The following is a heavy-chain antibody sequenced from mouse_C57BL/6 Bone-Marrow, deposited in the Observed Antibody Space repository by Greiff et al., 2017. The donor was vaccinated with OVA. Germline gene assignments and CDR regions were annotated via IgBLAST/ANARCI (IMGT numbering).Heavy chain of an antibody. CDR3: ARSGSNLFAY. Sequence: VQLVESGPELVKPGASVKISCKASGYAFSSSWMNWVKQRPGKGLEWIGRIYPGDGDTNYNGKFKGKATLTADKSSSTAYMQLSSLTSEDSAVYFCARSGSNLFAYWGQGTLVTVSA. CDR1: GYAFSSSW. CDR2: IYPGDGDT. V-gene: IGHV1-82*01. J-gene: IGHJ3*01. D-gene: IGHD2-5*01.